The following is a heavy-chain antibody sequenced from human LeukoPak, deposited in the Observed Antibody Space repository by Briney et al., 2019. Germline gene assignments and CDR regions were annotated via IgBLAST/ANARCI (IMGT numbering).Heavy chain of an antibody. J-gene: IGHJ4*02. Sequence: GGSLRLSCAASGFTFSSYAMSWVRQAPGKGLEWVSAISGSGGSTYYADSVKGRFTISRDNSKNTLYLQMNSLRAEDTAVYYCAKAGGYSGYDPGYFDYWGQGTLVTVSS. V-gene: IGHV3-23*01. D-gene: IGHD5-12*01. CDR3: AKAGGYSGYDPGYFDY. CDR1: GFTFSSYA. CDR2: ISGSGGST.